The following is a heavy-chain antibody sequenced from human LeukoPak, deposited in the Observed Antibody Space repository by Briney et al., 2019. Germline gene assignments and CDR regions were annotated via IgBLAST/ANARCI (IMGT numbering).Heavy chain of an antibody. Sequence: GGSLRLSCAASGFTFSSYAMSWVRQAPGKGLEWVSAISGSGGSTYYADSVKGRFTISRDNSKNTLYLQMNSLRAEDTAVYYCAKGDDILIGYYIWPGAPNYWGQGTLVTVSS. V-gene: IGHV3-23*01. CDR3: AKGDDILIGYYIWPGAPNY. D-gene: IGHD3-9*01. CDR2: ISGSGGST. J-gene: IGHJ4*02. CDR1: GFTFSSYA.